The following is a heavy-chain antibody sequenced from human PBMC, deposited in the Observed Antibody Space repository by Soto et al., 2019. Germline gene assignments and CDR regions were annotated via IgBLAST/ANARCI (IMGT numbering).Heavy chain of an antibody. CDR1: GFTFSSYA. J-gene: IGHJ4*02. CDR2: ISYDGGNK. D-gene: IGHD4-4*01. CDR3: ARSSVTTILYYFDY. Sequence: QVQLVESGGGVVQPGRSLRLSCAASGFTFSSYAMHWVRQAPGKGLEWVAVISYDGGNKYYADSVKGRFTISRDNSKNTLYLQMNSLRAEDTAVYYCARSSVTTILYYFDYWGQGTLVTVSS. V-gene: IGHV3-30-3*01.